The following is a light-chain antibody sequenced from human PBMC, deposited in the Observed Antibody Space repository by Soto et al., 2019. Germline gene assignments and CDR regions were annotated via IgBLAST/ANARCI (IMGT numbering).Light chain of an antibody. V-gene: IGLV2-11*01. CDR2: YVS. CDR1: SSDVGAYNV. J-gene: IGLJ3*02. Sequence: QSALTQPRPVSGSPGQSVTISCTGTSSDVGAYNVVSWYQQRPGEAPKLIIYYVSQRPSGVPVRFSASKSGNTASLTISGLQADDEADYYCCSRGASFNWVFGGGTKVTVL. CDR3: CSRGASFNWV.